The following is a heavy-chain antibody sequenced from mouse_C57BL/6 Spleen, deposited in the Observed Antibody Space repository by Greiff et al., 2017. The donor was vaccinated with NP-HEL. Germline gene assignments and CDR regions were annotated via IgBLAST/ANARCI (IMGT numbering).Heavy chain of an antibody. J-gene: IGHJ4*01. CDR1: GYSITSGYY. CDR3: ARDRRYDGAMDY. Sequence: VQLKESGPGLVKPSQSLSLTCSVTGYSITSGYYWNWIRQFPGNKLEWMGYISYDGSNNYNPSLKNRISITRDTSKNQFFLKLNSVTTEDTATYYCARDRRYDGAMDYWGQGTSVTVSS. V-gene: IGHV3-6*01. CDR2: ISYDGSN. D-gene: IGHD2-14*01.